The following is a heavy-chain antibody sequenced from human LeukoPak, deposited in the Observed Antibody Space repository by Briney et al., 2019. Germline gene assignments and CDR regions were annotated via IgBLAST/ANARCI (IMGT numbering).Heavy chain of an antibody. CDR1: GFTFSSYW. Sequence: GGSLRLPCAASGFTFSSYWMSWVRQAPGKGLEWVANIKQDGSEKYYVDSVKGRFTISRDNAKNSLYLQMNSLRAEDTAVYYCAGEWRYSSSWGDYWGQGTLVTVSS. D-gene: IGHD6-13*01. CDR2: IKQDGSEK. V-gene: IGHV3-7*01. CDR3: AGEWRYSSSWGDY. J-gene: IGHJ4*02.